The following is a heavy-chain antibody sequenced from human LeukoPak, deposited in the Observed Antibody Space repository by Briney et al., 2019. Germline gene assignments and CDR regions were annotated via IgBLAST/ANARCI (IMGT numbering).Heavy chain of an antibody. CDR2: IYHSGST. V-gene: IGHV4-4*02. Sequence: SGTLSLTCAVSGSSINNSNWWSWVRRPPRKGLEWIGEIYHSGSTNYNPSLKSRVTISVDTSKNQFPLKLSSVTAADTAVYYCARAAGPLQYWGQGTLVTVSS. D-gene: IGHD6-19*01. CDR1: GSSINNSNW. J-gene: IGHJ4*02. CDR3: ARAAGPLQY.